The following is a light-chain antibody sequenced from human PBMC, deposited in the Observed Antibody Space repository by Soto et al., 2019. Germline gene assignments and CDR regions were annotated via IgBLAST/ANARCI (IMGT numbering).Light chain of an antibody. CDR3: QTWGTGIQV. V-gene: IGLV4-69*01. CDR2: VNSDGSH. J-gene: IGLJ7*01. Sequence: QPVLTQSPSASASLGASVKLTCTLSSGHIRYAIAWHQQQPEKGPRYLMKVNSDGSHSKGDGIPDRFSGSSSGSERYLTISSLQSEDEADYYCQTWGTGIQVFGAGTQLTVL. CDR1: SGHIRYA.